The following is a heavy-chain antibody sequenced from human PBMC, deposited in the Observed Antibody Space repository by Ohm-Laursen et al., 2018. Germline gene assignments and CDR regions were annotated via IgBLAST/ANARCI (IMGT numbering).Heavy chain of an antibody. D-gene: IGHD5-12*01. CDR1: GFTFSIYE. Sequence: SLRPSCSASGFTFSIYEMNWVRQAPEKGLEWVSYIGSGYTPHYADSVKGRFTISRDNAKNSLYLQMTSLTAEDTAVYYCAREGGYDSPGNYYGMDVWGQGTTVTVSS. V-gene: IGHV3-48*03. CDR2: IGSGYTP. CDR3: AREGGYDSPGNYYGMDV. J-gene: IGHJ6*02.